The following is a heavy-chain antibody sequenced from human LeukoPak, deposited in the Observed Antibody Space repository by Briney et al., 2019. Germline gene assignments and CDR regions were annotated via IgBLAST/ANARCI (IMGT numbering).Heavy chain of an antibody. CDR2: INQDGSEK. CDR3: VRDLDC. J-gene: IGHJ4*02. CDR1: GFTFSSYG. Sequence: GGSLRLSCAASGFTFSSYGMHWVRQAPGKGLAWVANINQDGSEKYYVDSVKGRFTISRDNAKNSLYLQMSSLRAEDTAVYFCVRDLDCWGQGTLVTVSS. V-gene: IGHV3-7*05.